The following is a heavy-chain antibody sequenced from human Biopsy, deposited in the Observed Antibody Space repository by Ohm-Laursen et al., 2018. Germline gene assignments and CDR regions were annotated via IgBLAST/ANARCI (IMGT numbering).Heavy chain of an antibody. J-gene: IGHJ5*02. D-gene: IGHD3-22*01. CDR3: TRGGYYYDSLAYYYWFDP. V-gene: IGHV1-2*02. CDR1: GYTFTGYH. CDR2: INAKTGDT. Sequence: GASVKVSCKASGYTFTGYHAHWVRQAPGQGLGWMGWINAKTGDTNYAQKFQGRVTMTRDTSISTAYVDLSSLRSDDTAVYYCTRGGYYYDSLAYYYWFDPWGQGTLVTVSS.